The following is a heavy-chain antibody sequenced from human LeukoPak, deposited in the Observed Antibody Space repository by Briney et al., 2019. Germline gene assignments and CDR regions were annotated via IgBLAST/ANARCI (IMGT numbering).Heavy chain of an antibody. Sequence: PGGSLRLSCAATGFTFSIHSMNWVRQAPAMGLEWVSYISSGSATIYYADSVKGRFTISRDNAKNSLYLQMSGLRDEDTAVYYCASGSYGQFDYWGQGTLVTVSS. D-gene: IGHD3-16*01. CDR2: ISSGSATI. V-gene: IGHV3-48*02. CDR3: ASGSYGQFDY. CDR1: GFTFSIHS. J-gene: IGHJ4*02.